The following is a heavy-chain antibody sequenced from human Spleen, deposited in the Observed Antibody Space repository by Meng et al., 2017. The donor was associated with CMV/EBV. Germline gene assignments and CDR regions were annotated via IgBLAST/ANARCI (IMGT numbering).Heavy chain of an antibody. J-gene: IGHJ4*02. CDR2: IIPIFGTA. Sequence: QVQLVQAGAEVKKPGASVKVSCKASGYTFTGYYMHWVRQAPGQGLEWMGGIIPIFGTANYAQKFQGRVTITADESTSTAYMELSSLRSEDTAVYYRARGVYDSSGPFDYWGQGTLVTVSS. D-gene: IGHD3-22*01. V-gene: IGHV1-69*13. CDR3: ARGVYDSSGPFDY. CDR1: GYTFTGYY.